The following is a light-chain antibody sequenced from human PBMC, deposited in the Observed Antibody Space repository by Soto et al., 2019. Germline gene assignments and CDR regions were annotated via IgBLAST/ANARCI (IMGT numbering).Light chain of an antibody. V-gene: IGLV7-46*01. CDR2: DTT. Sequence: QAVVTQEPSLTVSPGGTVTLICGSSTGAVTNGHYPYWFQQKPGQAPRTLIYDTTNRHSWTPARFSGSLLGGKAALTLPGAQPEDEAEYYCLLSYNGPYVFGTGTKVTVL. J-gene: IGLJ1*01. CDR1: TGAVTNGHY. CDR3: LLSYNGPYV.